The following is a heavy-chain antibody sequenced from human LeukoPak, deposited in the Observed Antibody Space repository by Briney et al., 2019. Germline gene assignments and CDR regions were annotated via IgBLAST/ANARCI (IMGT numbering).Heavy chain of an antibody. J-gene: IGHJ5*02. Sequence: NPGESLKISCKGFGYSFSTDWIGWGRQVPGKGLELMGIIYPGDSDTRYSPSFQGQVTISADRSTNTAYLQWSSLKASDTAMYYCARRPGAWFDPWGQGTLVTVSS. CDR2: IYPGDSDT. V-gene: IGHV5-51*01. CDR3: ARRPGAWFDP. CDR1: GYSFSTDW.